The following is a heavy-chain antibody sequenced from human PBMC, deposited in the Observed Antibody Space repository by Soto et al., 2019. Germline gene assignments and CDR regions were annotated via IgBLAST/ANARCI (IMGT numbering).Heavy chain of an antibody. J-gene: IGHJ6*02. Sequence: KPGESLKISCKGSGYSFTSYWIGWVRQMPGKGLEWMGIIYPGDSDTRYSPSFQGQVTISADKSISTAYLQWSSLKASDTAMYYCARNIVLKQTNYYYGMDVWGQGTTVTVSS. CDR2: IYPGDSDT. CDR3: ARNIVLKQTNYYYGMDV. D-gene: IGHD2-8*01. V-gene: IGHV5-51*03. CDR1: GYSFTSYW.